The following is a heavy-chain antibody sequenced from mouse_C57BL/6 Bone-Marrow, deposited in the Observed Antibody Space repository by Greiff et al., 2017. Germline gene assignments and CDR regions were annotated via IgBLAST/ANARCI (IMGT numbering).Heavy chain of an antibody. Sequence: EVKVVESGGGLVKPGGSLKLSCAASGFTFSSYAMSWVRQTPEKRLEWVATISDGGSYTYYPDNVKGRFTISRDNAKNNLYLQMSHLKSEDTAMYYCAREDYDEGWGQGTLVTVSA. D-gene: IGHD2-4*01. CDR2: ISDGGSYT. J-gene: IGHJ3*01. CDR1: GFTFSSYA. V-gene: IGHV5-4*01. CDR3: AREDYDEG.